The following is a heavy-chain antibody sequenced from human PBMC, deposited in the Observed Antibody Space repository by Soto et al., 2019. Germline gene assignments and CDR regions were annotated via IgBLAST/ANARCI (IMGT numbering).Heavy chain of an antibody. CDR3: AKCTVGTILRSGWCNWFDP. Sequence: EVQLLESGGGLVQPGGSLRLSCAASGLTFTTSAMSWVRQAPGKGLEWVSAIRGGSGGTFYADSVKGRFTISRDDSKNLRYQQINSLRADGTAVSFCAKCTVGTILRSGWCNWFDPWGQGTLVTVSS. CDR2: IRGGSGGT. J-gene: IGHJ5*02. V-gene: IGHV3-23*01. CDR1: GLTFTTSA. D-gene: IGHD6-19*01.